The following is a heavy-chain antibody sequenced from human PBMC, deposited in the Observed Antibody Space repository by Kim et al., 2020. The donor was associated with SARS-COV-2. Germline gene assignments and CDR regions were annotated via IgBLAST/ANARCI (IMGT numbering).Heavy chain of an antibody. J-gene: IGHJ5*02. CDR3: ARLGSAMARGAYPYGWFDP. CDR2: IYPGDSDT. CDR1: GYSFTSYW. V-gene: IGHV5-51*01. D-gene: IGHD3-10*01. Sequence: GESLKISCKGSGYSFTSYWIGWVRQMPGKGLEWMGIIYPGDSDTRYSPSFQGQVTISADKSISTAYLQWSSLKASDTAMYYCARLGSAMARGAYPYGWFDPWGQGTLVTVSS.